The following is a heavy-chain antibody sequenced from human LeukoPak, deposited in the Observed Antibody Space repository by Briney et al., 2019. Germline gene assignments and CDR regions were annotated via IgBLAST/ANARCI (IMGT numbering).Heavy chain of an antibody. CDR3: ARALAAAEENWFDP. Sequence: PGGSLRLSCAASGFTFSSYAMHWVRQAPGKGLEWVAVISYDGSNKYYADSVKGRFTISRDNSKNTLYLQMNSLRAEDTAVYYCARALAAAEENWFDPWGQGTLVTVSS. D-gene: IGHD6-13*01. CDR1: GFTFSSYA. V-gene: IGHV3-30*04. J-gene: IGHJ5*02. CDR2: ISYDGSNK.